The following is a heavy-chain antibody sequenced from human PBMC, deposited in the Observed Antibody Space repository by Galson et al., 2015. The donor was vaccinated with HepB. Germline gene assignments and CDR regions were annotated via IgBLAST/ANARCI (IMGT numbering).Heavy chain of an antibody. Sequence: SLRLSCAASGFTFSSYSMNWVRQAPGKGLEWVSSISSSSSYIYYADLVKGRFTISRDNAKNSLYLQMNSLRAEDTAVYYCARDPTPYSSGWYPVYYFDYWGQGTLVTVSS. CDR3: ARDPTPYSSGWYPVYYFDY. CDR1: GFTFSSYS. V-gene: IGHV3-21*01. D-gene: IGHD6-19*01. CDR2: ISSSSSYI. J-gene: IGHJ4*02.